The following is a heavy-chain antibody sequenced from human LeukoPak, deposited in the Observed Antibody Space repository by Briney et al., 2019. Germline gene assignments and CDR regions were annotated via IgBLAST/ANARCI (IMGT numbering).Heavy chain of an antibody. CDR2: ICYTGST. CDR3: ARRGGSGRAFDY. Sequence: PSETLSLTCSVSGASISGGTYYWDWIRQPPGKGLEWIGSICYTGSTYDNPSLKSRVTISVDTSKNQFSLKLSSVTAAGTAVYYCARRGGSGRAFDYWGQGTLVTVSS. V-gene: IGHV4-39*01. J-gene: IGHJ4*02. CDR1: GASISGGTYY. D-gene: IGHD1-26*01.